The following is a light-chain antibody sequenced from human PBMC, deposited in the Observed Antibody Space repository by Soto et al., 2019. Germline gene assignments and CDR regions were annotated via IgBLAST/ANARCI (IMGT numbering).Light chain of an antibody. J-gene: IGLJ1*01. V-gene: IGLV2-14*01. CDR3: SSYSSSSTFYV. Sequence: QSVLTQPASVSGSPGQSITISCTGTSSDIGGFYYVSWYQHNPGKDPKLMIYQVSNRPSGVSNRFSGSKSGNTASLTISGLQAEDEADYFCSSYSSSSTFYVFGAGTKVTVL. CDR1: SSDIGGFYY. CDR2: QVS.